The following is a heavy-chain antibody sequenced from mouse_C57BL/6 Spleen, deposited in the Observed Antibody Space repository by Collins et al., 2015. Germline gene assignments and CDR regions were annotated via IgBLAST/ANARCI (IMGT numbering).Heavy chain of an antibody. CDR3: ARGGLGLAY. D-gene: IGHD4-1*01. CDR2: IDPETGGT. Sequence: QVQLQQSGAELVRPGASVTLSCKASGYTFTDYEMYWVKQTPVHGLEWIGAIDPETGGTAYNQKFKGKAMLTADSSSNTAFMELRSLTSEDSAVYYCARGGLGLAYWGQGTLVTVSA. V-gene: IGHV1-15*01. J-gene: IGHJ3*01. CDR1: GYTFTDYE.